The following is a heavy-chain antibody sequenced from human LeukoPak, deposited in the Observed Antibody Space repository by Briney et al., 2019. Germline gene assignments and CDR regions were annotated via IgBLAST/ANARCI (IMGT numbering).Heavy chain of an antibody. CDR3: ARNGQLWFGELFDAFDI. Sequence: GGSLRLSCAASGFTFSSYSMNWVRQAPGKGLEWVSSISSISSSYIYYADSVKGRFTISRDNARNSLYLQMNSLRAEDTAVYYCARNGQLWFGELFDAFDIWGQGTMVTVSS. V-gene: IGHV3-21*01. J-gene: IGHJ3*02. CDR2: ISSISSSYI. CDR1: GFTFSSYS. D-gene: IGHD3-10*01.